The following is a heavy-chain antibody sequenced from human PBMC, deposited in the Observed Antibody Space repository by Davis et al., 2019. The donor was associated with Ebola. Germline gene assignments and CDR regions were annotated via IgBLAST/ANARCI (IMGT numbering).Heavy chain of an antibody. CDR1: GDSINPYY. Sequence: SETLSLSCTVSGDSINPYYWGWIRQPPGKGLEWIGWISFSGNTNDNPSLRSRLTISVDTSKNQFSLNLSSVTAADTAVYYCAKYSGKYYVYWGQGILVTVSS. D-gene: IGHD1-26*01. V-gene: IGHV4-59*01. J-gene: IGHJ4*02. CDR3: AKYSGKYYVY. CDR2: ISFSGNT.